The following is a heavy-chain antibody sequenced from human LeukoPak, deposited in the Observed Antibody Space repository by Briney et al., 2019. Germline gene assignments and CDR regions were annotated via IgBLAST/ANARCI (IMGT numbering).Heavy chain of an antibody. CDR1: GGSISSGGYY. D-gene: IGHD6-25*01. J-gene: IGHJ4*02. Sequence: SQTLSLTCTVSGGSISSGGYYWSWIRQHPGKGLEWIGYIYYSGSTYYNPSLKSRVTISVDTSKSQFSLKLSSVTAADTAVYYCARKSGRTATGAIDYWGQGTLVTVSS. V-gene: IGHV4-31*03. CDR3: ARKSGRTATGAIDY. CDR2: IYYSGST.